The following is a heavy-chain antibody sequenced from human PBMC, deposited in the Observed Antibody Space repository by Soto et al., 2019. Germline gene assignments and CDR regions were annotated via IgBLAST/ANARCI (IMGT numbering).Heavy chain of an antibody. Sequence: PSETLSLTCTVSGGSISSYYWSWIRQPPGKGLEWIGYIYYSGSTNYNPSLKSRVTISVDTSKNQFSLKLSSVTAADTAVYYCEREILNSSSWYPFDDWGQGTLVTVAS. CDR2: IYYSGST. D-gene: IGHD6-13*01. CDR3: EREILNSSSWYPFDD. V-gene: IGHV4-59*01. J-gene: IGHJ4*02. CDR1: GGSISSYY.